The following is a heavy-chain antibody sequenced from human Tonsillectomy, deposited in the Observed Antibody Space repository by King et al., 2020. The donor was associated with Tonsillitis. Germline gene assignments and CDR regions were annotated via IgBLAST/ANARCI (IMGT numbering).Heavy chain of an antibody. CDR3: AGGYSRSY. J-gene: IGHJ4*02. V-gene: IGHV4-59*08. CDR2: IYYSGST. Sequence: VQLQESGPGLVKPSETLSLTCTVSGGSISSYYWSWIRQPPGKGLEWDGYIYYSGSTNYNPSLKSRVTISVDTSKNQFSLKLSSVTAADTAVYFCAGGYSRSYWGQGTLVTVSS. D-gene: IGHD6-13*01. CDR1: GGSISSYY.